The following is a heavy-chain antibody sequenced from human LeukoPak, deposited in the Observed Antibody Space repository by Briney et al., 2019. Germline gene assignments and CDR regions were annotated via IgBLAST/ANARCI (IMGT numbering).Heavy chain of an antibody. CDR1: ASSFPTFG. V-gene: IGHV1-18*01. J-gene: IGHJ4*02. D-gene: IGHD4-17*01. CDR2: ISVASGDT. CDR3: TTGYGDLEIYGN. Sequence: ASVKVSCKASASSFPTFGFSWVRQAPGQGLEWMGWISVASGDTFYAQKVQGRVSMTTDTITGTLYMELTGLTSDDTAVYYCTTGYGDLEIYGNWGQGTLVIVSS.